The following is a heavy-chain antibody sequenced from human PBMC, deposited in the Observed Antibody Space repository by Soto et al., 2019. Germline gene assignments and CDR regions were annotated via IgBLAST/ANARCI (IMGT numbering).Heavy chain of an antibody. CDR1: GFTFSRFG. Sequence: GGSLRLSCAASGFTFSRFGIHWVRQAPGKGLEWVAVISYDGNNKYYADSAKGRFTISRDNSKNTLYLQMNSLRAEDTAVYYCAISSGDSGNYWGQGTLVTVSS. CDR2: ISYDGNNK. J-gene: IGHJ4*02. V-gene: IGHV3-30*03. D-gene: IGHD4-17*01. CDR3: AISSGDSGNY.